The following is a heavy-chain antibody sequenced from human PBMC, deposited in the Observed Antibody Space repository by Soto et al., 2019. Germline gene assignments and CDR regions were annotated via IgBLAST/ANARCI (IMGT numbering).Heavy chain of an antibody. V-gene: IGHV3-33*01. D-gene: IGHD3-10*01. CDR3: ARDEGLGVNYYYYGMDV. CDR2: IWYDGSNK. CDR1: GFTFSSYG. Sequence: QVQLVESGGGVVQPGRSLRLSCAASGFTFSSYGMHRVRQAPGKGLEWEAVIWYDGSNKYYADSEKVRFTISRDNSKNTLYLQMNCLRAEDTAVYYCARDEGLGVNYYYYGMDVWGQGTTVTVS. J-gene: IGHJ6*02.